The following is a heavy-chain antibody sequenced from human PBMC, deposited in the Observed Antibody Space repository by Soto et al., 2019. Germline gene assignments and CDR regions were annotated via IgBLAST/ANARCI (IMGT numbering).Heavy chain of an antibody. Sequence: EVQLVESGGGLVQPGGSLRLSCAASGFTFSDHYMDWVRQAPGKGLEWVARTRNKANSYSTEYAASVRGRFTISRDASQNSPYLQMNGLKAEDTAVYYCARGGLSSGWRAFDYWGQGTLVTVSS. D-gene: IGHD6-19*01. J-gene: IGHJ4*02. CDR3: ARGGLSSGWRAFDY. V-gene: IGHV3-72*01. CDR2: TRNKANSYST. CDR1: GFTFSDHY.